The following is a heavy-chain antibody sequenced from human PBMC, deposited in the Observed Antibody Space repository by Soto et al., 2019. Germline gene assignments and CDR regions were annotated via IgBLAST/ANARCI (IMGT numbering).Heavy chain of an antibody. V-gene: IGHV2-5*02. CDR3: AHSVVAGLGDYFGS. D-gene: IGHD6-19*01. Sequence: QITLKESGPTLVKPTQTLTLTCTFSGFSLSSTSEAVGWIRQPPGKALEWLALIYWDDDKRYSPFLKSTPPITTDTSKSQVVLTMTNIDPVDTPTYYCAHSVVAGLGDYFGSWGQGSLFTVSS. CDR2: IYWDDDK. CDR1: GFSLSSTSEA. J-gene: IGHJ4*02.